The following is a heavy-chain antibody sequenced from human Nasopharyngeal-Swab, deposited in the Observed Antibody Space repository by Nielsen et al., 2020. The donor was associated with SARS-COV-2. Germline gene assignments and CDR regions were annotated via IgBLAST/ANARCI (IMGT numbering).Heavy chain of an antibody. CDR2: IYYSGST. J-gene: IGHJ6*02. D-gene: IGHD3-10*01. CDR3: ARARGRDSLDTMVQGVIIEGATDYGMDV. Sequence: WIRQPPGKGLEWIGYIYYSGSTNYNPSLKSRVTISVDTSKNQFSLKLSSVTAADTAVYYCARARGRDSLDTMVQGVIIEGATDYGMDVWGQGTTVTVSS. V-gene: IGHV4-59*01.